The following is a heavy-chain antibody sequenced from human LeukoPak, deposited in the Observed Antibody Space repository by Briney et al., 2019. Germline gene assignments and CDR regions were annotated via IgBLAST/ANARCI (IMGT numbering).Heavy chain of an antibody. J-gene: IGHJ4*02. CDR1: GGSISRSSYY. D-gene: IGHD6-13*01. V-gene: IGHV4-39*07. CDR2: IFYSGIT. Sequence: SETLSLTCTVSGGSISRSSYYWGWIRQPPGKGLEWIGTIFYSGITYYNPSLKSRVTISVDTSKNQFSLKLSSVTAADTAVYYCARGRIAAAVLFDYWGQGTLVTVSS. CDR3: ARGRIAAAVLFDY.